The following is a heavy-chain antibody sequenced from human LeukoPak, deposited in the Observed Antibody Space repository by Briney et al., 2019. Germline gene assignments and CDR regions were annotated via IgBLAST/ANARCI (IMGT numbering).Heavy chain of an antibody. J-gene: IGHJ3*02. D-gene: IGHD3-10*01. V-gene: IGHV1-8*02. Sequence: GASVKVSCKASGYTFTSYDINWVRQATGQGLEWMGWMNPNSGNTGYAQKFQGRVTMTRNTSISTAYMELSSLRSEDTAVYYCARGVSSTVRGVITDAFDIWGQGTMVTVSS. CDR1: GYTFTSYD. CDR2: MNPNSGNT. CDR3: ARGVSSTVRGVITDAFDI.